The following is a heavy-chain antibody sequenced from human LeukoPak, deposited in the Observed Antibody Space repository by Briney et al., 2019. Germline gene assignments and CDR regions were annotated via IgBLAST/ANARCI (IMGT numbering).Heavy chain of an antibody. Sequence: SETLSLTCTVSGGSISSSSDYWGWIRQPPGKGLEWIGSIYYSGSTYYNPSLKSRVTISVDTSKNQFSLKLSSVTAADTAVYYCARGGVDGGAYNYGYFWWFDPWGQGTLVTVSS. J-gene: IGHJ5*02. CDR3: ARGGVDGGAYNYGYFWWFDP. D-gene: IGHD5-18*01. V-gene: IGHV4-39*07. CDR1: GGSISSSSDY. CDR2: IYYSGST.